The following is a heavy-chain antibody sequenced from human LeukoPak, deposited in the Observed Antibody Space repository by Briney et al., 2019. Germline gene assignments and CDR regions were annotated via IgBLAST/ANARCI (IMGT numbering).Heavy chain of an antibody. J-gene: IGHJ4*02. CDR1: GFTFSSYA. V-gene: IGHV3-30*04. CDR3: ERDLESYGSC. Sequence: GGSLTLSCAASGFTFSSYAMHWVRQAPGKGLEWVAVISYDGSNKYYADSVKGRFTISRHNSKNTLYLQMSSLRDEDTAVYYCERDLESYGSCWGQGTLVTVSS. CDR2: ISYDGSNK. D-gene: IGHD5-18*01.